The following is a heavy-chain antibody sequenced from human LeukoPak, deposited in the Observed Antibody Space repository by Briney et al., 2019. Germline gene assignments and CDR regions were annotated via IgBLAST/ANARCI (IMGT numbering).Heavy chain of an antibody. Sequence: SETLSLTCTVSGGSISSSSYYWGWIRQPPGKGPEWIGSIYYSGSTYYNPSLKSRVTISVDTSKNQFSLKLSSVTAADTAVYYCARGRGFTMVRGVRGYYYYMDVWGKGTTVTVSS. CDR1: GGSISSSSYY. D-gene: IGHD3-10*01. CDR2: IYYSGST. V-gene: IGHV4-39*07. CDR3: ARGRGFTMVRGVRGYYYYMDV. J-gene: IGHJ6*03.